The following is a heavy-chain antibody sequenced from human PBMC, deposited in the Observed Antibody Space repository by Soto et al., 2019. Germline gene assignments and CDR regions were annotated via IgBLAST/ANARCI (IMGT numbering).Heavy chain of an antibody. CDR3: DRVGYSSGWYEESYHLDY. V-gene: IGHV4-30-4*01. CDR2: IYYSGRA. J-gene: IGHJ4*02. D-gene: IGHD6-19*01. Sequence: QVQLQESGPGLVKPSQTLSLTCTVSGGSISSGDYYWSWIRQPPGKGLEWIGYIYYSGRAYYNPSRKRRVTISVDTTNNKLSLKLSSVTAADTAVYYCDRVGYSSGWYEESYHLDYWGQGTLVTVSS. CDR1: GGSISSGDYY.